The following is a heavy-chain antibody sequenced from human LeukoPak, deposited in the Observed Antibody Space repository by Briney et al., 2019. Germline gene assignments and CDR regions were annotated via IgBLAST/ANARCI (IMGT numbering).Heavy chain of an antibody. CDR3: ARGDGCSPGFDT. CDR1: GASIDSYD. J-gene: IGHJ5*02. CDR2: CSYTGSP. D-gene: IGHD5-24*01. V-gene: IGHV4-59*01. Sequence: LETLCRICTVSGASIDSYDLGWIRQPPGTALEWSGCCSYTGSPKYNPSLKSRVSMAKNTSKNQIPLKLSAVTAADTDVYYCARGDGCSPGFDTWGQGTLVTVSP.